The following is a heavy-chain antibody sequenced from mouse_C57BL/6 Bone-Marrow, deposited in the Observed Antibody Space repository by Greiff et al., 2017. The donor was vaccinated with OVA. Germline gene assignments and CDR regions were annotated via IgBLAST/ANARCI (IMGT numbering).Heavy chain of an antibody. CDR1: GYTFTDHT. J-gene: IGHJ3*01. CDR3: ARIYVCSFPWFAY. V-gene: IGHV1-78*01. D-gene: IGHD2-3*01. Sequence: SDAELVKPGASVKISCKVSGYTFTDHTIHWMKQRPEQGLEWIGYIYPRDGSTKYNEKFKGKATLTADKSSSTAYLQLNSLTSEDSAVYFCARIYVCSFPWFAYWGPGTLVTVSA. CDR2: IYPRDGST.